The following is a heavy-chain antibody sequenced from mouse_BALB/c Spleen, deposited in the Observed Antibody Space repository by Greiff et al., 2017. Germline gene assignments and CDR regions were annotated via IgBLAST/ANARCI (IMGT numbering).Heavy chain of an antibody. Sequence: VQLQQSGAELARPGASVSLSCTASGYTFTSYWMQWVHQRPGQGLEWIGAIYPGDGDTRYTQKFKGKATLTADRSSSTAYMQLSSLASEDSAVYYCARERNYYGSSLFAYWGQGTLVTVSA. CDR1: GYTFTSYW. D-gene: IGHD1-1*01. CDR3: ARERNYYGSSLFAY. J-gene: IGHJ3*01. V-gene: IGHV1-87*01. CDR2: IYPGDGDT.